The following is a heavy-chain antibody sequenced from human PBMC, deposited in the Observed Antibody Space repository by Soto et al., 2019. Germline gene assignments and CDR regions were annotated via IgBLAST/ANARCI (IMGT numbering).Heavy chain of an antibody. CDR1: GVSLSGSF. CDR3: ARGWAGAFDI. CDR2: VTHIGNT. V-gene: IGHV4-34*01. Sequence: QVRLQQWGAGLLKPSETLSLTCDIYGVSLSGSFWSWLRQPPGKGLEWIGEVTHIGNTRYNASLKSRVTMSPDTSKNQFSLRLSSVTVADTAVYYCARGWAGAFDIWGQGTMVTASS. J-gene: IGHJ3*02. D-gene: IGHD7-27*01.